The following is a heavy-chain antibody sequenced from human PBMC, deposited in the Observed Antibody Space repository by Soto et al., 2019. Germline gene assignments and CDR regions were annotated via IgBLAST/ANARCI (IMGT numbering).Heavy chain of an antibody. D-gene: IGHD3-22*01. J-gene: IGHJ4*02. CDR1: GYTFTSYY. V-gene: IGHV1-46*01. Sequence: ASVKVSCKASGYTFTSYYMHWVRQAPGQGLEWMGIINPSGGSTSYAQKFQGRVTMTRDTSTSTVYMELSSLRSEDTAVYYCARDLVRTHYYDSSGYYYGYWGQGTLLTVSS. CDR3: ARDLVRTHYYDSSGYYYGY. CDR2: INPSGGST.